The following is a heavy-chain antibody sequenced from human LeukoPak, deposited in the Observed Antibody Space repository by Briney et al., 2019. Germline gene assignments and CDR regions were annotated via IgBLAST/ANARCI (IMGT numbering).Heavy chain of an antibody. CDR3: VRHGRYSYGPTYYYMDV. D-gene: IGHD5-18*01. V-gene: IGHV4-39*01. CDR1: GGSISSSSYY. J-gene: IGHJ6*03. Sequence: SETLSLTRTVSGGSISSSSYYWGWIRQPPGKGLEWIGSINYSGSTYYNPSLKSRVTISVDTSKNQFSLKLSSVTAADTAVYYCVRHGRYSYGPTYYYMDVWGKGTTVTVSS. CDR2: INYSGST.